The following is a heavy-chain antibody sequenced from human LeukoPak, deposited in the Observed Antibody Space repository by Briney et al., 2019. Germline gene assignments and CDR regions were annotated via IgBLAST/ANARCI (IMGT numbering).Heavy chain of an antibody. CDR3: ARGGQTIFGVVTPAFDY. CDR2: INPSGGST. Sequence: ASVKVSCKASGYTFTSYYMHWVRQAPGQGLEWMGIINPSGGSTSYAQKFQGRVTMTRDTSTSTVYMELSSLRSEDTAVYYCARGGQTIFGVVTPAFDYWGQGTLVTVSS. CDR1: GYTFTSYY. V-gene: IGHV1-46*01. D-gene: IGHD3-3*01. J-gene: IGHJ4*02.